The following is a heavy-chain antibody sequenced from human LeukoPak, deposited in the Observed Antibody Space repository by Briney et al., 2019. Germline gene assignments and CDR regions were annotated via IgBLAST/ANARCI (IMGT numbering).Heavy chain of an antibody. V-gene: IGHV3-23*01. J-gene: IGHJ5*02. CDR1: GFTFINHA. CDR2: ISGSGGDT. Sequence: GGSLRLSCAASGFTFINHAMTWVRQAPGQGLEWVSAISGSGGDTYYADYVKGRFTISGDKSKNTLYLQINSLRVEDTAIYYCAKISDFWSGYYSSWGQGTLVTVAS. CDR3: AKISDFWSGYYSS. D-gene: IGHD3-3*01.